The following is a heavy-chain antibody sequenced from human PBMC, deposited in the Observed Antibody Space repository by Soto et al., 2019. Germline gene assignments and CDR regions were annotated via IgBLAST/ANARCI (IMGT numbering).Heavy chain of an antibody. CDR1: GFSFSSYG. D-gene: IGHD4-4*01. CDR3: AKATVSMGYYYAMDV. CDR2: ISSAVSNK. V-gene: IGHV3-30*18. J-gene: IGHJ6*01. Sequence: PGGSLRLSCAASGFSFSSYGMYWVRQAPGKGLEWVAVISSAVSNKDYADSVKGRFTVSRDNSKNTLYLQMNSLRVDDTAVYHCAKATVSMGYYYAMDVWGQGTTVTVSS.